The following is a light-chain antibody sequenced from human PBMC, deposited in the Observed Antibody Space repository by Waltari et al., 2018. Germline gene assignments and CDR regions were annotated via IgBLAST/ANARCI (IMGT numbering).Light chain of an antibody. Sequence: QSALTQPAAVSGSPGQSVTISCTGASSDIGRYDIVSWYQQHPGNAPKLVISDVSKRPSVVSARFSGSQSGDTASLTISGLQFEDEADYYCCSYAGNYVWVFGGGTRLTVL. V-gene: IGLV2-23*02. CDR2: DVS. CDR1: SSDIGRYDI. CDR3: CSYAGNYVWV. J-gene: IGLJ3*02.